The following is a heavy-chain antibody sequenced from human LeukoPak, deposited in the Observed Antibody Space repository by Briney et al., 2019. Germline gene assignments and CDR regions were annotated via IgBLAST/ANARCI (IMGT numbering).Heavy chain of an antibody. V-gene: IGHV4-30-4*01. D-gene: IGHD6-13*01. J-gene: IGHJ4*02. CDR2: FSYNGRT. Sequence: SETLSLTCTVSGGSISSGDYYWSWIRPPPGQGLEWIGYFSYNGRTYYNPSLKSRVTISVDTSKNLFFLKVSSVTAADAAVYYCARCRSSSWSSFDYWGQGTLVTVSS. CDR1: GGSISSGDYY. CDR3: ARCRSSSWSSFDY.